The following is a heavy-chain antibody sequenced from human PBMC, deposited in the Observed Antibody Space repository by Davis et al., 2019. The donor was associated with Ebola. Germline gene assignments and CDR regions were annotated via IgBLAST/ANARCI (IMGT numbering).Heavy chain of an antibody. Sequence: GGSLRLSCAASGFTFSSYAMSWVRQAPGKGLEWVSAISGSGGSTYYADSVKGRFTISRDNAKNSLYLQMNSLRDEDTAVYYCAREMSGTYDYWGQGTLVTVSS. J-gene: IGHJ4*02. CDR3: AREMSGTYDY. V-gene: IGHV3-23*01. CDR2: ISGSGGST. CDR1: GFTFSSYA.